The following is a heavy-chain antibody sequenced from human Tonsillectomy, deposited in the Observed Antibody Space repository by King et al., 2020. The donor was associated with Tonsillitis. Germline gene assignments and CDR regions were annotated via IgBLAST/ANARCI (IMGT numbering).Heavy chain of an antibody. J-gene: IGHJ4*02. V-gene: IGHV3-9*01. CDR1: GFTFDDYA. Sequence: VQLVESGGGLVQPGRSLRLSCAASGFTFDDYAMHWVRQAPGKGLEWVSGINWNGAGVSYVDSVKGRFTISRDNAKNSLYLQMNSLRAEDTALYYCAKDTCSSTSCYTNYWGQGTLVIVSS. CDR2: INWNGAGV. D-gene: IGHD2-2*02. CDR3: AKDTCSSTSCYTNY.